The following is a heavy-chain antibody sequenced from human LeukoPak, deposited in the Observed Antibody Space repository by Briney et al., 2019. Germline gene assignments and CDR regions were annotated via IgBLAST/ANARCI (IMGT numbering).Heavy chain of an antibody. V-gene: IGHV4-34*01. J-gene: IGHJ4*02. Sequence: ETLSLTCTVSGGSISGYYWSWIRQPPGKGLEWIGEINHSGSTNYNPSLKSRVTISVDTSKNQFSLKLSSVTAADTAVYYCAGESYSGYDYWGQGTLVTVSS. CDR2: INHSGST. CDR3: AGESYSGYDY. D-gene: IGHD5-12*01. CDR1: GGSISGYY.